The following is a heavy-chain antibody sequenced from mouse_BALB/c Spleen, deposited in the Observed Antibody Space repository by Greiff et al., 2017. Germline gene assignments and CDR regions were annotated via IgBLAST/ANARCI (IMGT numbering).Heavy chain of an antibody. CDR1: GFTFSSFG. D-gene: IGHD2-1*01. Sequence: EVKLEESGGGLVQPGGSRKLSCAASGFTFSSFGMHWVRQAPEKGLEWVAYISSGSSTIYYADTVKGRFTISRDNPKNTLFLQMTSLRSEDTAMYYCARWGNYGYFDVWGAGTTVTVSS. J-gene: IGHJ1*01. CDR3: ARWGNYGYFDV. V-gene: IGHV5-17*02. CDR2: ISSGSSTI.